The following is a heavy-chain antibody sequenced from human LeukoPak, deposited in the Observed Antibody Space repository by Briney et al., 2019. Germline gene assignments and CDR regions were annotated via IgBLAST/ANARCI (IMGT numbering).Heavy chain of an antibody. CDR2: IKPDGSDK. Sequence: AGGSLRLSCEASGFTFSTYWMSWVRQAPGKGPECVANIKPDGSDKYYVDSMKGRFTISRDNAKNSLYLQMNSLRAEDSAVYYCARGLSIPGGDSDYWGQGTLVTVSS. CDR3: ARGLSIPGGDSDY. J-gene: IGHJ4*02. D-gene: IGHD2-21*02. CDR1: GFTFSTYW. V-gene: IGHV3-7*01.